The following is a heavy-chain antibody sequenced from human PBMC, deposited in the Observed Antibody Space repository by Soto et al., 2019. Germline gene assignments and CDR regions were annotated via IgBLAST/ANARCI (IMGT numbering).Heavy chain of an antibody. CDR1: GGAIDRGGYY. V-gene: IGHV4-31*03. J-gene: IGHJ6*02. CDR2: IYYSGCT. D-gene: IGHD7-27*01. CDR3: ARVGTSYARRGLDV. Sequence: SETMSLTSNVSGGAIDRGGYYWCWVRQHPGKGLEWIGYIYYSGCTYYNPSLRSRASISIDTSKNQFSLELISVTAADTAVYYCARVGTSYARRGLDVWGQGTTVTVSS.